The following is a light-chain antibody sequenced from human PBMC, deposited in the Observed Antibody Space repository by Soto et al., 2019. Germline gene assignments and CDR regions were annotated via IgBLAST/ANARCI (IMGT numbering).Light chain of an antibody. CDR2: GAS. V-gene: IGKV3D-15*01. J-gene: IGKJ5*01. Sequence: EIVLTQSPGTLSLSPGERATLSCRASQSVSNNYLAWYQQKPGQAPRLLIYGASNRATGIPARFSGSGSGTDFTLTISSLQSGDFAVYYCQQYNNWPITFGQGTRLEIK. CDR3: QQYNNWPIT. CDR1: QSVSNN.